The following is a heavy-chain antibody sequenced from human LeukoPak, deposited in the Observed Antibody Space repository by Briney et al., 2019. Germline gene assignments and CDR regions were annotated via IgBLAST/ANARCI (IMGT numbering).Heavy chain of an antibody. V-gene: IGHV3-33*01. CDR3: ASGVPAAIY. D-gene: IGHD2-2*01. CDR1: GFTFSNYF. Sequence: GGSLRLSCVASGFTFSNYFMHWVRQAPGRGLDWVALIWSDGSSQYYADSVKGRFTISRDNSKNTLYLQMNSLRAEDTAVYYCASGVPAAIYWGQGTLVTVST. J-gene: IGHJ4*02. CDR2: IWSDGSSQ.